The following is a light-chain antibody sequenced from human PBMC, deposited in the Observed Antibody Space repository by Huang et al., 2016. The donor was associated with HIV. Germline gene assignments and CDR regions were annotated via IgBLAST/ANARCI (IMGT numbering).Light chain of an antibody. V-gene: IGKV4-1*01. CDR2: WAS. CDR3: HQYFSTPQT. CDR1: QSVFHRSNNKTY. J-gene: IGKJ1*01. Sequence: DIVLTQSPDSLAVSLGERATINCRSSQSVFHRSNNKTYVAWYRQKPRQTPEVILFWASTRESGVPDRFSGSGSGTDFTLTISSLQVEDVAVYYCHQYFSTPQTFGQGTKVEIK.